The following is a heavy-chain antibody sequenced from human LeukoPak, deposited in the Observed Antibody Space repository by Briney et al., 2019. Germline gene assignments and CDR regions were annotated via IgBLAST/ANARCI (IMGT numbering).Heavy chain of an antibody. CDR3: ARHYGP. V-gene: IGHV4-4*02. Sequence: PSGTLSLTCAVSGGSSSSSNWWNWVRQPPGKGLEWIGSIYDSGSTYYNPSLKSRVTISVDTSKNQFSLKLNSVTAADTAVYYCARHYGPWGQGTLVTVSS. CDR2: IYDSGST. J-gene: IGHJ5*02. D-gene: IGHD3-16*01. CDR1: GGSSSSSNW.